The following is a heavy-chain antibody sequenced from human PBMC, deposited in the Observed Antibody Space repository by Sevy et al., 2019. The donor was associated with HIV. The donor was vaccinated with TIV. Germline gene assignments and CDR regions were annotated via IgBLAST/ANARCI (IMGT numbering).Heavy chain of an antibody. D-gene: IGHD3-3*01. CDR1: GFTFSSYA. V-gene: IGHV3-23*01. J-gene: IGHJ3*02. CDR3: AKDLIRGYDFWSGYYTGDAFDI. CDR2: ISGSGGST. Sequence: GGSLRLSCAASGFTFSSYAMSWVRQAPGKGLEWVSAISGSGGSTYYADSVKGRFTISRDNSKNTLYLQTNSLRAEDTAVYYCAKDLIRGYDFWSGYYTGDAFDIWGQWTMVTVSS.